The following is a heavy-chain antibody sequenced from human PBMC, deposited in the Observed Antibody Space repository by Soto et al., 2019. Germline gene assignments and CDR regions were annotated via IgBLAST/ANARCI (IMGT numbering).Heavy chain of an antibody. CDR2: IYATGTT. CDR1: GASISGFY. J-gene: IGHJ4*02. Sequence: SETLSLTCTVSGASISGFYWSWIRKSAGKGLEWIGRIYATGTTDYNPSLKSRVMMSVDTAKKQFSLKLRSVTAADTARYYCAKRATTVPTPGNYFDCWGQGTLVTVS. D-gene: IGHD2-15*01. V-gene: IGHV4-4*07. CDR3: AKRATTVPTPGNYFDC.